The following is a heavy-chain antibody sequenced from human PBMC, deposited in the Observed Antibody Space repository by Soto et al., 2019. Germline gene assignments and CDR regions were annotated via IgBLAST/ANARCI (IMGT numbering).Heavy chain of an antibody. Sequence: QVQLVQSGAEVKKTGASVKVSCKASGDTFTEYYIHWVRQAPGQGLEWMGTVNPSGGHTTYAQHFLGRMTMTRDTSTSTLYMELTSLTSEDTAVYYCARGGHVVVVTAALDYWGQGTLVTVSS. J-gene: IGHJ4*02. D-gene: IGHD2-21*02. V-gene: IGHV1-46*01. CDR3: ARGGHVVVVTAALDY. CDR2: VNPSGGHT. CDR1: GDTFTEYY.